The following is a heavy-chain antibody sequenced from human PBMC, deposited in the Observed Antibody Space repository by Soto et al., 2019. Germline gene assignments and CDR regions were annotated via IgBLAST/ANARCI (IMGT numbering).Heavy chain of an antibody. CDR2: IGGSGADT. CDR3: AKSTGWFRNQMDV. Sequence: GGSLRLSCAASGFTFSSYSMSWVRQAPGKGLEWVSGIGGSGADTSYADSVKGRFTISRDNSKNTLYLQMNGLRAEDTAVYSFAKSTGWFRNQMDVWGQGTTVTVAS. V-gene: IGHV3-23*01. CDR1: GFTFSSYS. D-gene: IGHD1-1*01. J-gene: IGHJ6*02.